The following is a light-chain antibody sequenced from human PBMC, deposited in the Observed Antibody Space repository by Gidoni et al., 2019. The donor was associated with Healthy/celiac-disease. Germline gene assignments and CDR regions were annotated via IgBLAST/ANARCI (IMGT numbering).Light chain of an antibody. Sequence: DLVMTQSPLSLPVTPGEPASISCRSSQSLLHRNGYNYLDWYLQKPGQSPQLLIYLGSNRASGVPDRVSGRGSGTDFTLKISRVEAEDVGVYYCMQALQTPITFGQGTRLEMK. CDR2: LGS. CDR1: QSLLHRNGYNY. V-gene: IGKV2-28*01. CDR3: MQALQTPIT. J-gene: IGKJ5*01.